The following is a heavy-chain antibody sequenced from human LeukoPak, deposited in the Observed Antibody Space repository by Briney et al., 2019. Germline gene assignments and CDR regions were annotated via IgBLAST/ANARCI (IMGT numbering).Heavy chain of an antibody. CDR3: TRRLVVVVAANFDY. D-gene: IGHD2-15*01. V-gene: IGHV3-49*03. J-gene: IGHJ4*02. CDR1: GFTFSDYY. Sequence: PGGSLRLSCAASGFTFSDYYMSWIRQAPGRGLEWVGFIRSKAYGGTTEYAASVKGRFTISRDDSKSIAYLQMNSLKTEDTAVYYCTRRLVVVVAANFDYWGQGTLVTVSS. CDR2: IRSKAYGGTT.